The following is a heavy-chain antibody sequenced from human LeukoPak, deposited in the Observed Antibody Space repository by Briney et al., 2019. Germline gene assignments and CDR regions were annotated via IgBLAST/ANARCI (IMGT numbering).Heavy chain of an antibody. CDR1: GFTFGDYA. CDR3: TRVGDVDTAMVLNYFDY. J-gene: IGHJ4*02. D-gene: IGHD5-18*01. CDR2: IRSKAYGGTT. Sequence: GGSLRLSCTASGFTFGDYAMSWVRQAPGKGLEWGGFIRSKAYGGTTEYAASVKGRFTISRDDSKSIAYLQMNSLKTEDTAVYYCTRVGDVDTAMVLNYFDYWGQGTLVTVSS. V-gene: IGHV3-49*04.